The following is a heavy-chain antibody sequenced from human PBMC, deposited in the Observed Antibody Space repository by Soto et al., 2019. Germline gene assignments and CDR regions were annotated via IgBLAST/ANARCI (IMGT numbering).Heavy chain of an antibody. D-gene: IGHD1-1*01. J-gene: IGHJ4*02. V-gene: IGHV3-23*01. CDR1: GFTFSSYA. Sequence: PGGSLRLSCAASGFTFSSYAMSWVRQAPGKGLGWVSTIGGGDGSTYYADSVKGRFTVSRDNSRNTLYLQMSSLRAEDTAMYYCAKAPTTLSTSAGDYWGQGALVTVSS. CDR3: AKAPTTLSTSAGDY. CDR2: IGGGDGST.